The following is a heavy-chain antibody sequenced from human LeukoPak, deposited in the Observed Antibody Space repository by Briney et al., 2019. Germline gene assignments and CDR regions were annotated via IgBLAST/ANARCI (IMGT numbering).Heavy chain of an antibody. CDR1: GGSISASNYH. D-gene: IGHD6-13*01. J-gene: IGHJ4*02. CDR2: IDHSGRT. V-gene: IGHV4-39*07. CDR3: ARKSILTAGRKPYDY. Sequence: SETLSLTCTVSGGSISASNYHWGWIRQPPGKGLEWIGEIDHSGRTNSKSSLKSRVTISVDTSKNQFSLRLSSVTAADTAVYYCARKSILTAGRKPYDYWDQGTLVTVSS.